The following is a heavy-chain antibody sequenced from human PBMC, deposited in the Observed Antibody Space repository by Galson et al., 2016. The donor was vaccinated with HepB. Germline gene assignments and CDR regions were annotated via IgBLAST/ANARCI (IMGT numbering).Heavy chain of an antibody. CDR2: IYYSGST. D-gene: IGHD6-13*01. V-gene: IGHV4-59*08. CDR3: ARLEGGYSSRWFNWFDP. J-gene: IGHJ5*02. Sequence: SETLSLTCTVSGGSISDSFWSWIRQPPGKGLEWIGYIYYSGSTYYNPSLKSRVTISVDTSESQFSLKLSSVTAADTAIYYCARLEGGYSSRWFNWFDPWGQGTLVTVSS. CDR1: GGSISDSF.